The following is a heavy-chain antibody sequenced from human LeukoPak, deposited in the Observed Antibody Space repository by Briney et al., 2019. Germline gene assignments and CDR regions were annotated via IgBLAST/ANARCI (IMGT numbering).Heavy chain of an antibody. Sequence: GASVKVSCKASGYTFTDYYMHWVRQAPRQGLEWMGRINPYSGGTNYAQKFQGRVTMTRDTSISTAYMELSRLKSDDTAVYYCARDYSSGWYVYWGQGTLVTVSS. CDR2: INPYSGGT. CDR3: ARDYSSGWYVY. D-gene: IGHD6-19*01. J-gene: IGHJ4*02. CDR1: GYTFTDYY. V-gene: IGHV1-2*06.